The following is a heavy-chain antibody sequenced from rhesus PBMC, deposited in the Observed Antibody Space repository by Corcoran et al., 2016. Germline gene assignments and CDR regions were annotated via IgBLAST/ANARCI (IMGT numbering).Heavy chain of an antibody. Sequence: QVQLQESGPAVVKPSETLSPTCALSGGSISRSHWWSWIRQSPGKGLEWFGGLYGSDWTTEYKPSLNSRVTISIDTPKNQFSLKLSSVTAADTAVYYCARHYGNYNWYFDLWGPGTPITISS. D-gene: IGHD4-35*01. J-gene: IGHJ2*01. CDR3: ARHYGNYNWYFDL. V-gene: IGHV4-93*02. CDR2: LYGSDWTT. CDR1: GGSISRSHW.